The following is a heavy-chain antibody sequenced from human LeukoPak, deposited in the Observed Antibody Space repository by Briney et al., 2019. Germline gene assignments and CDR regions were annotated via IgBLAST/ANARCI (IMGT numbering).Heavy chain of an antibody. Sequence: GGSLRLSCAASGFTFSSYRMYWVRQAPGKGLVWVSRINSDGSSTSYADSVKGRFTISRDNAKNSLYLQMNSLRAEDTAVYYCARDPMVRGVILMSFDYWGQGTLVTVSS. J-gene: IGHJ4*02. CDR1: GFTFSSYR. CDR3: ARDPMVRGVILMSFDY. D-gene: IGHD3-10*01. CDR2: INSDGSST. V-gene: IGHV3-74*01.